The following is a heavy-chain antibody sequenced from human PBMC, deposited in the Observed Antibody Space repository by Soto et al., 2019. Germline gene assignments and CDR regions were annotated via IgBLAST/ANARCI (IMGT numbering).Heavy chain of an antibody. CDR2: IYYSGTT. CDR3: ARLRHHYLLDV. J-gene: IGHJ6*04. D-gene: IGHD1-26*01. CDR1: GGSISGLY. Sequence: PSETLSLTCSVSGGSISGLYWSWVRQPPGRGLEWIGWIYYSGTTNYNPSLKGRVTISVDTSKNQFSLKLSSVTAADTAIYYCARLRHHYLLDVWGKGTTVIVSS. V-gene: IGHV4-59*08.